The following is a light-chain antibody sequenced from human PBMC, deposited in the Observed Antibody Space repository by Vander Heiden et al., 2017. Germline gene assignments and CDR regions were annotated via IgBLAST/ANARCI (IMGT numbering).Light chain of an antibody. J-gene: IGKJ1*01. CDR3: QQYSIDSPT. V-gene: IGKV1-5*01. Sequence: DIQMTQSPSTLSASVGGRVTITCRASQSITTWLAWYQQKPGKAPKLLIYDASNLQSGVPSRFSGSGSGTDFSLTISSLQPDDVATYYCQQYSIDSPTFGQGTKVEI. CDR1: QSITTW. CDR2: DAS.